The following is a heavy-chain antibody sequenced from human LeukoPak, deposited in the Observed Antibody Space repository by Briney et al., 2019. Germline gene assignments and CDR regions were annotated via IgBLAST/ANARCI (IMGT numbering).Heavy chain of an antibody. CDR3: AHRGFWGDFDY. D-gene: IGHD3-10*01. V-gene: IGHV2-5*02. CDR1: GFSLSTSGVD. J-gene: IGHJ4*02. CDR2: IYWADDK. Sequence: SGPTLVNPTQTLTLTFTFSGFSLSTSGVDVGWIRQPPGKALEWLALIYWADDKRYSPSLKSRLTITKDTSKNQVVLTVTNMDPVDTATYYCAHRGFWGDFDYWGQGTLVTVSS.